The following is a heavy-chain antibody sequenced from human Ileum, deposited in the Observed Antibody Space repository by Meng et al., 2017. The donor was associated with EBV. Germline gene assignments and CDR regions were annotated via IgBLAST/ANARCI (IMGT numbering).Heavy chain of an antibody. CDR1: GFVFSDYT. Sequence: HLVVSGGGLVNLGGSLRLSCPASGFVFSDYTMNWVRQAPGKGLEWVSSISSRSNYIHYADSVRGRFTISRDNGENALFLQMDSLRDEDTAVYYCAKDEAIGFWGQGTLVTVSS. CDR2: ISSRSNYI. CDR3: AKDEAIGF. J-gene: IGHJ4*02. V-gene: IGHV3-21*01.